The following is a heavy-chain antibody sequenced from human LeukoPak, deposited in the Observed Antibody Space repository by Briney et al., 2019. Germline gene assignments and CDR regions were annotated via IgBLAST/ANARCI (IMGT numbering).Heavy chain of an antibody. Sequence: PGGSLRLSCAASGVSVTGNYWYWVRQAPGRALEWVALIYSDGNTRYAASVTGRFTFSRDVSKSTLFLQMNNLRAEDTALYYCAYGDYPLTYWGQGTLVTVSS. J-gene: IGHJ4*02. V-gene: IGHV3-66*01. D-gene: IGHD4-17*01. CDR1: GVSVTGNY. CDR3: AYGDYPLTY. CDR2: IYSDGNT.